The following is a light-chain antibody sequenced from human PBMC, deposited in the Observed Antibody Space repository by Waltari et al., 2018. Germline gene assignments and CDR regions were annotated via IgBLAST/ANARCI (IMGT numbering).Light chain of an antibody. Sequence: DIQMTQSPSSLSTSVGDRVTITCRASQDITNYFVWIQQKPGKAPKSLIYAASSLHSGVPSKFSGSGSGTEFTLTISSLRPEDVATYYCQQYHSYPLTFGAGTKVEIK. CDR1: QDITNY. V-gene: IGKV1-16*02. J-gene: IGKJ4*01. CDR3: QQYHSYPLT. CDR2: AAS.